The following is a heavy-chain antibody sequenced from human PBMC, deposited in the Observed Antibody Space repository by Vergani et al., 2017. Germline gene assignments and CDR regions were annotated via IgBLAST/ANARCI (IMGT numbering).Heavy chain of an antibody. V-gene: IGHV3-33*06. J-gene: IGHJ6*02. CDR2: IWYDGSNK. D-gene: IGHD3/OR15-3a*01. Sequence: QVQLVESGGGVVQPGRSLRLSCAASGFTFSSYGMHWVRQAPGKGLEWVAVIWYDGSNKYYADSVKGRFTISRDNSKNTLYLQMNSLRAEDTAVYYCAKDRVHAAGLDYYYGMDVWGQGTTVTVSS. CDR1: GFTFSSYG. CDR3: AKDRVHAAGLDYYYGMDV.